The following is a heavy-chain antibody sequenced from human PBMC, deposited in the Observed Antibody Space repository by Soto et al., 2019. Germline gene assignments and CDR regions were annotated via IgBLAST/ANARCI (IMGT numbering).Heavy chain of an antibody. V-gene: IGHV1-69*12. J-gene: IGHJ6*02. CDR1: GGTFGNSA. D-gene: IGHD3-3*02. CDR3: ARDKDRQQLDGNYCYGIDV. CDR2: IIPIFPTP. Sequence: QVQLVQSGAEVKKPGSSVTVSCKASGGTFGNSAISWVRQAPGQGLEWMGGIIPIFPTPDYAQKLQGRATITAEESTGTPYMELTSLSSGVTAGYYCARDKDRQQLDGNYCYGIDVWGQGTTVTVSS.